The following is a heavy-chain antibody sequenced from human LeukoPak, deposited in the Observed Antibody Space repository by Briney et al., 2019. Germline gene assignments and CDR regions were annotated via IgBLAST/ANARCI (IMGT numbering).Heavy chain of an antibody. D-gene: IGHD2-2*01. Sequence: SETLSLTCAVYGGSFSGYYWRWIRQPPGKGLEWIGEINHSGSTNYNPSLKSRVTISVDASKNQFSLKLSSVTAADTAVYYCARATNDCSSTSCSLYYFDYWGQGTLVTVSS. V-gene: IGHV4-34*01. CDR3: ARATNDCSSTSCSLYYFDY. CDR2: INHSGST. J-gene: IGHJ4*02. CDR1: GGSFSGYY.